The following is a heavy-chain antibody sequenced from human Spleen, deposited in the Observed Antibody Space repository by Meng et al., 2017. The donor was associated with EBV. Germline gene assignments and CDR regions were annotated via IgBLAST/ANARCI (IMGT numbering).Heavy chain of an antibody. Sequence: VNLVESGGGLIQPGGSLRLSCAASGFIVSTNYMSWVRQAPGKGLEWVSVIYTGDTTYYTDSVKGRFTISRDNSKNTLYLQMNSLRAEDTAVYYCARGQSRMATDYWGQGTLVTVSS. CDR1: GFIVSTNY. J-gene: IGHJ4*02. V-gene: IGHV3-53*01. CDR3: ARGQSRMATDY. CDR2: IYTGDTT. D-gene: IGHD5-24*01.